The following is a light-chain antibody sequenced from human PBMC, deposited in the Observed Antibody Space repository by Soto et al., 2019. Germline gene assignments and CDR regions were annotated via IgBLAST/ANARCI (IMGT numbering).Light chain of an antibody. CDR3: QNYNGAPWT. J-gene: IGKJ1*01. Sequence: DVQMTQSPSSLSASVGDRVTITCRASQGISTYLVWYQQKPGTVPKLLIFAASTLPSEVSSRFSGSGSGTDFTLTISSLQPEDVATYYCQNYNGAPWTFGQGNKVEIK. CDR2: AAS. CDR1: QGISTY. V-gene: IGKV1-27*01.